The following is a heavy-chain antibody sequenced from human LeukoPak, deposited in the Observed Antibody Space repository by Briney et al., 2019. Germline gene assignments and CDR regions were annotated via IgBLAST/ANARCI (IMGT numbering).Heavy chain of an antibody. J-gene: IGHJ4*02. D-gene: IGHD2-2*01. V-gene: IGHV4-59*11. Sequence: PSETLSLTCSVSGGSLSSHYWSWIRQPPGKGLELIGHIHDTGSTFYNPSLRGRVTISLDTSNNQFSLKLTSMTAADTAAYYCARFSSGCSTSSYYLTYWGQGTLVTVS. CDR1: GGSLSSHY. CDR3: ARFSSGCSTSSYYLTY. CDR2: IHDTGST.